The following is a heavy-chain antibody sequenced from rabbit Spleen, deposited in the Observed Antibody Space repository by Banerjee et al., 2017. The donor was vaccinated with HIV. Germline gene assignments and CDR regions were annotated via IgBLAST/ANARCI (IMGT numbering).Heavy chain of an antibody. CDR3: ARDTLDDNGDLRDNL. J-gene: IGHJ4*01. D-gene: IGHD2-1*01. V-gene: IGHV1S40*01. CDR2: IVTGGSSGIT. CDR1: GFSFSSRYY. Sequence: QSLEESGGGLVQPEGSLTLTCTASGFSFSSRYYMCWVRQSPGKGLEWIGCIVTGGSSGITYYASGAKGRFTISNTSSTTVILQMTSLTAADAATFFCARDTLDDNGDLRDNLWGPGTLVTVS.